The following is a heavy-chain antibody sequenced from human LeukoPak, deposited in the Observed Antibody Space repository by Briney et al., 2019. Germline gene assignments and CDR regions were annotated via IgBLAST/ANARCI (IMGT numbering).Heavy chain of an antibody. V-gene: IGHV4-38-2*02. CDR3: ARARGYSYGYPDY. D-gene: IGHD5-18*01. J-gene: IGHJ4*02. Sequence: PSETLSLTCTVSGYSISSGYYWGWIRQPPGKGLEWIGSIYHSGSTYYNPSLKSRVTISVETSKNQFSLKLSSVTAADTAAYYCARARGYSYGYPDYWGQGTLVTVSS. CDR1: GYSISSGYY. CDR2: IYHSGST.